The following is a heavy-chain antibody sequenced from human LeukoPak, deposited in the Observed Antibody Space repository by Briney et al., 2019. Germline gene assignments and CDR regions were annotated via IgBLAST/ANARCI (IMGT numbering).Heavy chain of an antibody. Sequence: PGGSLRLSCAAPGFTFSSYWMHWVRHAPGKGLVWVSRINSDGSSTSYADSVKGRFTISRDNAKNTLYVQMNSLRAEDTAMYYCARAFDSSGDYWGQGTLVTVSS. CDR2: INSDGSST. J-gene: IGHJ4*02. CDR3: ARAFDSSGDY. D-gene: IGHD3-22*01. V-gene: IGHV3-74*01. CDR1: GFTFSSYW.